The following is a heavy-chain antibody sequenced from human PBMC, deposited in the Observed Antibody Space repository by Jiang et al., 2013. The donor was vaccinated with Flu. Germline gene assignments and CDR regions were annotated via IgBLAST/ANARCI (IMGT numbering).Heavy chain of an antibody. CDR3: VGRGGHCSSASCSLSEYFQY. V-gene: IGHV1-69*06. CDR1: GTFNDFV. Sequence: GTFNDFVVNWVRLAPGRGLEWMAGVIPIFNTTNYAQKFQGRATITADKSTSTAYMELSYLRSEDTAVYYCVGRGGHCSSASCSLSEYFQYWGQGTLVTVSS. J-gene: IGHJ1*01. CDR2: VIPIFNTT. D-gene: IGHD2-2*01.